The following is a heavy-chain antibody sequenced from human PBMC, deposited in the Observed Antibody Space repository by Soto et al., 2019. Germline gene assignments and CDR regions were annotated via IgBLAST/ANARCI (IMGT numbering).Heavy chain of an antibody. Sequence: GESLKISCAASGFTFSSYAMSWVRQAPGKGLEWVSAISGSGGSTYYADSVKGRFTISRDNSKNTLYLQMNSLRAEDTAVYYCAKPPGIAAAGTFYYYYGMDVWGQGTTVTVSS. V-gene: IGHV3-23*01. J-gene: IGHJ6*02. CDR1: GFTFSSYA. D-gene: IGHD6-13*01. CDR3: AKPPGIAAAGTFYYYYGMDV. CDR2: ISGSGGST.